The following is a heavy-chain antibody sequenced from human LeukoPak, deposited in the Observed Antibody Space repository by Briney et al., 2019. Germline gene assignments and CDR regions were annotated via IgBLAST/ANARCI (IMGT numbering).Heavy chain of an antibody. CDR3: AREGRGSWYY. D-gene: IGHD1-26*01. Sequence: GGSPRPSCAASGFTFSSYEMNWVRQAPGKGLEWVSYISSSGSTIYYADSVKGRFTISRDNAKNSLYLQMNSLRAEDTAVYYCAREGRGSWYYWGQGTLVTVSS. CDR1: GFTFSSYE. V-gene: IGHV3-48*03. CDR2: ISSSGSTI. J-gene: IGHJ4*02.